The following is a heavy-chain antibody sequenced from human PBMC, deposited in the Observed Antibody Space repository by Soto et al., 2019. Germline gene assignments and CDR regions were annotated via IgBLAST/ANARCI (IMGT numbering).Heavy chain of an antibody. V-gene: IGHV3-23*01. CDR2: ISGSGGST. CDR1: GFTFSSDA. CDR3: AKIGSCSSTSCPVHYYHGMDV. Sequence: GGSLRLSCAASGFTFSSDAMSWVRQAPGKGLEWVSAISGSGGSTYYADSVKGRFTISRDNSKNTLYLQMNSLRAEDTAVYYSAKIGSCSSTSCPVHYYHGMDVWGQGTTVTVSS. J-gene: IGHJ6*02. D-gene: IGHD2-2*01.